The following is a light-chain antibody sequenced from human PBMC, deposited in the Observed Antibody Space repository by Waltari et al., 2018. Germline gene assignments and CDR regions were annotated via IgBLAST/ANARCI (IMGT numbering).Light chain of an antibody. J-gene: IGKJ2*01. V-gene: IGKV3-20*01. CDR2: SAS. CDR1: QFVGNIL. Sequence: SGVASQFVGNILLGWYQQIPGQAPRLLIYSASNKATGIPDRFSGSGSGTDFTLTISRLDPEDFALYYCQYYGSSYTFGQGTKLEI. CDR3: QYYGSSYT.